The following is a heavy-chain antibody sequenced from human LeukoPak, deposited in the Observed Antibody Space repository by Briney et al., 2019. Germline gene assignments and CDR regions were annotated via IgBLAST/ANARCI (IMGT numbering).Heavy chain of an antibody. Sequence: ASVKVSCKTSGYSFILYGISWVRQAPGQGPEWMGWINPNSGGTNYAQNFQGRVTMTRDTSISTAYMELRRLRSDDTAVYYCARGGDYYDSSGKDYWGQGTLVTVSS. CDR1: GYSFILYG. D-gene: IGHD3-22*01. J-gene: IGHJ4*02. CDR2: INPNSGGT. CDR3: ARGGDYYDSSGKDY. V-gene: IGHV1-2*02.